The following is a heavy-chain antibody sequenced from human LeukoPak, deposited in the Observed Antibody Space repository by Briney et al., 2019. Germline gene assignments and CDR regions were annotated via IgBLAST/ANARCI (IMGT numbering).Heavy chain of an antibody. CDR3: ARLVRGVIIRGEDFDY. J-gene: IGHJ4*02. D-gene: IGHD3-10*02. Sequence: TSETLSLTCTVSGGSISSSSYYWGWIRQPPGKGLEWIGSIYYSGSTYYNPSLKSRVTISVGTSKNQFSLKLSSVTAADTAVYYCARLVRGVIIRGEDFDYWGQGTLVTVSS. CDR2: IYYSGST. V-gene: IGHV4-39*01. CDR1: GGSISSSSYY.